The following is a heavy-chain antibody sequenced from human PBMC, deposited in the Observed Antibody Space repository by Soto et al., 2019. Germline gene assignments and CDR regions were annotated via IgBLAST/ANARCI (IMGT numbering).Heavy chain of an antibody. J-gene: IGHJ4*02. CDR3: ASRRNPYGAYDY. CDR2: IYSGGST. CDR1: GFTVSSNF. V-gene: IGHV3-66*01. D-gene: IGHD4-17*01. Sequence: EVQLVVSGGGLVQPGGSLGLSCAASGFTVSSNFMSWVRLAPGKGLEWVSIIYSGGSTYYADSVKGRFTISRDNSKNTLYLQMNGLRADDTAVYYCASRRNPYGAYDYWGQGTLVTVSS.